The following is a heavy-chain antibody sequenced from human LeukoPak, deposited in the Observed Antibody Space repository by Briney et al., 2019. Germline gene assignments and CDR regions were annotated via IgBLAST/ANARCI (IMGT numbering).Heavy chain of an antibody. J-gene: IGHJ3*02. D-gene: IGHD4-17*01. CDR2: IYHGGST. Sequence: PSETLSLTCAVSGGSISSGGYSWSWIRQPPGKGLEWIGYIYHGGSTYYNPSLKSRVTISVDRSKNQFSLRLSSVTAADTATYYCARGGDDAFDIWGQGTMVTVSS. CDR1: GGSISSGGYS. CDR3: ARGGDDAFDI. V-gene: IGHV4-30-2*01.